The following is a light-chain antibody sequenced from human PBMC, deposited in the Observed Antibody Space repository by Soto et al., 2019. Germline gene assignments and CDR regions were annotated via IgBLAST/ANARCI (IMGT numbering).Light chain of an antibody. Sequence: QSVLTQPRSVSGSPGQSVTISCTGTSSDVGGYNYVSWYQHHPGKAPKVIIYDVTKRPSGVPDRFSGSKSGNTASLTISGLQAEDEADYFRCSYAGSYTSVVFGGGTKLTVL. V-gene: IGLV2-11*01. CDR2: DVT. J-gene: IGLJ2*01. CDR3: CSYAGSYTSVV. CDR1: SSDVGGYNY.